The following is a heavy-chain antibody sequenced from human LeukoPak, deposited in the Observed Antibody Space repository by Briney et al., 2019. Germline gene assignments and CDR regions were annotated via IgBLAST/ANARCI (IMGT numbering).Heavy chain of an antibody. CDR1: GGSFSGYY. V-gene: IGHV4-34*01. D-gene: IGHD5-24*01. Sequence: SETLSLTCAVSGGSFSGYYWSWIPPPPGKGLEWIGEINHSGSTNYNPSPKSRVTISVDTSKNQFSLKLSSVTAADTAVYYCAGGLRWLQYIDYWGQGTLGTVSS. CDR3: AGGLRWLQYIDY. J-gene: IGHJ4*02. CDR2: INHSGST.